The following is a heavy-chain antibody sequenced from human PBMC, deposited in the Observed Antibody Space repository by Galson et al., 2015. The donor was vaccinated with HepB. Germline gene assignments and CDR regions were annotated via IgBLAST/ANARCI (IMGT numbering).Heavy chain of an antibody. Sequence: SLRLSCAASGFTFSSYSMNWVRQAPGKGLEWVSYISSSSSTIYYADSVKGRFTISRDNAKNSLYLQMNSLRAEDTAVYYCARDGPMIAPRGAFDIWGQGTMVTVSS. CDR3: ARDGPMIAPRGAFDI. D-gene: IGHD3-22*01. CDR2: ISSSSSTI. CDR1: GFTFSSYS. J-gene: IGHJ3*02. V-gene: IGHV3-48*04.